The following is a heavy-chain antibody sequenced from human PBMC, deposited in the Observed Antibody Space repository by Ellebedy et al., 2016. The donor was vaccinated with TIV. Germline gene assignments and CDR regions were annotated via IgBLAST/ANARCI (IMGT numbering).Heavy chain of an antibody. CDR3: ARDDHYGLDV. CDR1: GFTFSSRW. CDR2: INSDASST. J-gene: IGHJ6*02. V-gene: IGHV3-74*01. Sequence: PGGSLRLSCAASGFTFSSRWIHWVRQAPGKGLVWVSHINSDASSTTYADSVKGRFTFSRDNAKNTLYLQMNSLRAEDTAVYYCARDDHYGLDVWGQGTTVIVSS.